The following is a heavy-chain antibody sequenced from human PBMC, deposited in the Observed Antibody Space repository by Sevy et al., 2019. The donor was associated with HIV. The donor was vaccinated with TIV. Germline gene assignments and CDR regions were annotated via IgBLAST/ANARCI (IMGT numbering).Heavy chain of an antibody. CDR1: GFRFSKYS. D-gene: IGHD2-8*01. Sequence: GGSLRLSCAASGFRFSKYSMSWVRQAPGKGLEWVSTFSFGCGRINYADSVKGRFTISRDDSKNTLYLQMNSLRAEDTAVYYCAREGCTKPHDYWGQGSLVTVSS. CDR2: FSFGCGRI. V-gene: IGHV3-23*01. CDR3: AREGCTKPHDY. J-gene: IGHJ4*02.